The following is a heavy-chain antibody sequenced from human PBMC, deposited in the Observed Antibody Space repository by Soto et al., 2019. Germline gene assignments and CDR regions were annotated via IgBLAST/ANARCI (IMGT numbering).Heavy chain of an antibody. CDR1: GFTFSTYW. CDR2: IKQDGSEK. CDR3: ARVYPGSGWPYHYYGMDV. D-gene: IGHD6-19*01. V-gene: IGHV3-7*01. Sequence: GGSLRLSCVASGFTFSTYWMSWVRQAPGKGLEWVANIKQDGSEKYYVDSVKDRFTISRDNAKNSLCLQMNSLRAEDSAVYYCARVYPGSGWPYHYYGMDVWGQGTTVTVSS. J-gene: IGHJ6*02.